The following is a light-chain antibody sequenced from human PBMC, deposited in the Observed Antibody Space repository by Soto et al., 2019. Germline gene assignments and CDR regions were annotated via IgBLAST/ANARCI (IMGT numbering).Light chain of an antibody. Sequence: EIVMTQSPATLSVSPGERATLSCRASQSVNSNLAWYRQKPGQAPRLLISDASTGATGVPARFSGSGSGTEVTLTISCLQSEDSGIYYCQQYIFWPPLTFGGGTKVEIK. CDR1: QSVNSN. CDR3: QQYIFWPPLT. J-gene: IGKJ4*01. V-gene: IGKV3-15*01. CDR2: DAS.